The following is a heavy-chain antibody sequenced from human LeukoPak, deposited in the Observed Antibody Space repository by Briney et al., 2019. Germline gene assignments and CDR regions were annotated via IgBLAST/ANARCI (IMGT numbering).Heavy chain of an antibody. CDR1: GFSFSSYE. CDR3: ARLRDSSGYYYFYYFDY. D-gene: IGHD3-22*01. CDR2: INHSGST. Sequence: GSLRLSCAASGFSFSSYEMNWVRQAPGKGLEWIGEINHSGSTNYNPSLKSRVTISVDTSKNQFSLKLSSVTAADTAVYYCARLRDSSGYYYFYYFDYWGQGTLVTVSS. V-gene: IGHV4-34*01. J-gene: IGHJ4*02.